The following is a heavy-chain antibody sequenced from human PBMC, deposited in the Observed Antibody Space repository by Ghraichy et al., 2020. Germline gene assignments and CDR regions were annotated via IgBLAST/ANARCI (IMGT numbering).Heavy chain of an antibody. CDR1: GGSFSGYY. Sequence: SETLSLTCAVYGGSFSGYYWSWIRQPPGKGLEWIGEINHSGSTNYNPSLKSRVTISVDTSKNQFSLKLSSVTAADTAVYYCSPRGADYYDSSWSYFDYWGQGTLVTVSS. CDR3: SPRGADYYDSSWSYFDY. J-gene: IGHJ4*02. V-gene: IGHV4-34*01. D-gene: IGHD3-22*01. CDR2: INHSGST.